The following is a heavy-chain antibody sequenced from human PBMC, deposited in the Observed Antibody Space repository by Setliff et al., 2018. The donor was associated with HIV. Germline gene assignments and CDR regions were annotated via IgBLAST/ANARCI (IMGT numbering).Heavy chain of an antibody. CDR3: ARAQDNYYDSSGYSFDS. V-gene: IGHV3-74*01. CDR2: IKTDGSST. J-gene: IGHJ4*02. Sequence: PGGSLRLSCAASGFSFSSYWMHWVRQAPGKGLVWVSRIKTDGSSTSYADSVKGRFTISRDNAKNTLFLQMNSLRAEDTAVYCSARAQDNYYDSSGYSFDSWGQGSLVTVSS. CDR1: GFSFSSYW. D-gene: IGHD3-22*01.